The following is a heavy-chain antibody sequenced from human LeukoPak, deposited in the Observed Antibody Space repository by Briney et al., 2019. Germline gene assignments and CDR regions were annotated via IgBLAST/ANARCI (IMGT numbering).Heavy chain of an antibody. CDR3: ARDSTFYYYDSSDDAFDI. D-gene: IGHD3-22*01. Sequence: GGSLRLSCAASGFTFSSYSMIWVRQAPGKGLEWVSYISSSGSTIYYADSVKGRFTISRDNTKNSLYLQMNSLRAEDTAVYYCARDSTFYYYDSSDDAFDIWGQGTMVTVSS. CDR1: GFTFSSYS. CDR2: ISSSGSTI. J-gene: IGHJ3*02. V-gene: IGHV3-48*04.